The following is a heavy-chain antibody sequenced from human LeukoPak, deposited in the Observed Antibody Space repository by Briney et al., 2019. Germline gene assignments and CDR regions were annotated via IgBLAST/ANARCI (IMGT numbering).Heavy chain of an antibody. V-gene: IGHV3-23*01. CDR3: AEDNDLWGGYHFEY. D-gene: IGHD3-3*01. J-gene: IGHJ4*02. CDR2: ISGCDGNT. Sequence: GGSVRLSCAASGFTFSSYAMSWVRQAPGKGLEWVAGISGCDGNTYYAHSVQGRVTITRDNSKNTVYLQLNSLRADDTAVYYWAEDNDLWGGYHFEYWGQGDLGAVSS. CDR1: GFTFSSYA.